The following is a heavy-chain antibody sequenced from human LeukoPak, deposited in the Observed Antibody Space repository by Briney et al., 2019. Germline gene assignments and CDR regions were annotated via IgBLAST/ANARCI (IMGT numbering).Heavy chain of an antibody. CDR2: ISGSGGVT. CDR3: ARERGSYYFDC. CDR1: GFTFSSYT. D-gene: IGHD1-26*01. V-gene: IGHV3-23*01. Sequence: GGSLRLSCAASGFTFSSYTMTWARQTPGKGLEWVSGISGSGGVTDYVDSVKGRFTISRDNSKNAVYLQMHSLRTEDTGVYYCARERGSYYFDCWGQGTLVTVSS. J-gene: IGHJ4*02.